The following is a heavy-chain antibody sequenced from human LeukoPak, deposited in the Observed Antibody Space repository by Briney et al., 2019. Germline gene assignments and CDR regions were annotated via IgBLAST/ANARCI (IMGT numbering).Heavy chain of an antibody. D-gene: IGHD4-17*01. V-gene: IGHV3-21*01. CDR1: GFTFSSYS. CDR2: ISSSSSYI. CDR3: ARDWDGDGDY. Sequence: GGSLRLSCAASGFTFSSYSMNWVRQAPGKGLEWVSSISSSSSYIYYADSAKGRFTISRDNAKNSLYLQMNSLRAEDTAVYYCARDWDGDGDYWGQGTLVTVSS. J-gene: IGHJ4*02.